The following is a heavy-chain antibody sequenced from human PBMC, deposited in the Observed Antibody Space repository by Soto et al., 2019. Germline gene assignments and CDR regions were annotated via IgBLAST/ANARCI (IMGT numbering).Heavy chain of an antibody. Sequence: PSETLSLTCTVSGGSISSGDYYWSWIRQPPGKGLEWIGYIYYSGSTYYNPSLKSRVTISVDTSKNQFSLKLSSVTAADTAVYYCARAVYGGKSGMWVDPWGQGTLVTVSS. J-gene: IGHJ5*02. CDR3: ARAVYGGKSGMWVDP. CDR2: IYYSGST. V-gene: IGHV4-30-4*01. D-gene: IGHD2-15*01. CDR1: GGSISSGDYY.